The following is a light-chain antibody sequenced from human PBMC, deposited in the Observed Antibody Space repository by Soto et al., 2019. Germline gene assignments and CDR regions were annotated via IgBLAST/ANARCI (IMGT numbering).Light chain of an antibody. Sequence: EIVLMQAPAAPSMSTGERATLSCRASQSVGSNYLAWYQQTPGQAPRLLIHGASTRATGIPDRFSGSGSGTDFTLTLSRLESEDSAVYYCHQYASSPLTFGQGTRLEIK. CDR2: GAS. V-gene: IGKV3-20*01. CDR3: HQYASSPLT. CDR1: QSVGSNY. J-gene: IGKJ5*01.